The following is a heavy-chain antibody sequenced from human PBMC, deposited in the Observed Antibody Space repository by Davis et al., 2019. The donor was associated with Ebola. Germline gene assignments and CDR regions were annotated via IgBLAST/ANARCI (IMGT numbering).Heavy chain of an antibody. CDR3: AGGYTTSWYDWFDP. V-gene: IGHV4-34*01. CDR1: DESFSGHL. D-gene: IGHD6-13*01. J-gene: IGHJ5*02. Sequence: MPSETLSLTCAVYDESFSGHLWSWIRQPPGKGLEWLGAISQGGITNYNPSLKSRVTISVDKSKNQFSLRLTSVTAADTAFYYCAGGYTTSWYDWFDPWGQGTLVTVSS. CDR2: ISQGGIT.